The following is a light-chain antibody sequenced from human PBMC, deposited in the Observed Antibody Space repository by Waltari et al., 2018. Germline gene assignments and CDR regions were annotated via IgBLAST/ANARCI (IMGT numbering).Light chain of an antibody. CDR2: ATS. CDR3: HQSYRAPLT. V-gene: IGKV1-39*01. CDR1: EDLNKY. J-gene: IGKJ4*01. Sequence: DIQMTQSPSSLSASVGDRVTITCRASEDLNKYLNWYQQKPGKAPRLLISATSTLRSGVPSRFSGSSSGTDFSLTISSLQAEDFAIYYCHQSYRAPLTFGGGTKVEI.